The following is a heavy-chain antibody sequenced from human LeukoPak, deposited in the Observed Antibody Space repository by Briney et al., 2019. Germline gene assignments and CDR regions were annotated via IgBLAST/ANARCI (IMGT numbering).Heavy chain of an antibody. CDR3: ATPYCGTISCLDVFDI. CDR1: GVSISSDKYY. D-gene: IGHD2-21*01. J-gene: IGHJ3*02. CDR2: TYYSGST. Sequence: PSETLSLTCTVSGVSISSDKYYWSWIRQRPGQGLEWIGYTYYSGSTSYNPSLKSRVSISLGTPKNQFSLKLTSVTAADTAVYYCATPYCGTISCLDVFDIWGQGTMVTVSS. V-gene: IGHV4-31*03.